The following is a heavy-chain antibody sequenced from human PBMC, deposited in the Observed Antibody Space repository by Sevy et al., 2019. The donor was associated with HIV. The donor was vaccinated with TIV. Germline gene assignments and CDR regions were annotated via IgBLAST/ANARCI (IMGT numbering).Heavy chain of an antibody. CDR2: IRHDRSNK. CDR3: ANGDYYFDF. D-gene: IGHD2-21*02. J-gene: IGHJ4*02. Sequence: GGSLRLSCAASGFTFRTFGMQWVRQSPGKGLEWVAFIRHDRSNKYYADSVKGRFTISRDNSKNTLYLQMNSLRSEDTAVYYCANGDYYFDFWGQGTLLTVSS. V-gene: IGHV3-30*02. CDR1: GFTFRTFG.